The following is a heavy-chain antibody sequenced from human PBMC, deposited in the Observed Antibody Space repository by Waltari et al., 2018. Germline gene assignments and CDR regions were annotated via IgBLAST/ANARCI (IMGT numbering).Heavy chain of an antibody. J-gene: IGHJ4*02. Sequence: EVQLVESGGALVKPGGSLRLSCAASGFTFSDVWRSWVRQAPGQGLEWVGRIHRETDGGTTDYGVPAKGRFTISRDDSKNILYLQMNSLKIEDTAVYYCTTDGLVGAPFDCWGQGTLVTVSS. D-gene: IGHD1-26*01. V-gene: IGHV3-15*02. CDR2: IHRETDGGTT. CDR1: GFTFSDVW. CDR3: TTDGLVGAPFDC.